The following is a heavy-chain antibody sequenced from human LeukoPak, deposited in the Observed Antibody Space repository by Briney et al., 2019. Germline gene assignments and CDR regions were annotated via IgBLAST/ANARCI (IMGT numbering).Heavy chain of an antibody. V-gene: IGHV3-21*01. CDR2: ISSSSSYI. D-gene: IGHD2-2*02. J-gene: IGHJ3*02. CDR1: GFTFSSYS. Sequence: GGSLRLSCAASGFTFSSYSMNWVRQAPGKGREWVSSISSSSSYIYYADSVKGRFTISRDNAKNSLYLQMNSLRAEDTAVYYCAREGCSSTSCYTEAFDIWGQGTMVTVSS. CDR3: AREGCSSTSCYTEAFDI.